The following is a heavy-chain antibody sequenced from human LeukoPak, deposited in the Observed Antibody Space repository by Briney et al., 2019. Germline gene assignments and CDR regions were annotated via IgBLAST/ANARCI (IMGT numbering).Heavy chain of an antibody. CDR2: IRGDVGGT. CDR3: AKAKPYGTTWYGGID. J-gene: IGHJ4*02. V-gene: IGHV3-23*01. Sequence: GGSLTLSCAASGFTFSNYAMSWVRQAPGKGLEWVSAIRGDVGGTFYVDSVKGRFTISRDNSKNTLYLQINSLRVEDTAVYYCAKAKPYGTTWYGGIDWGQGTLLTVSS. D-gene: IGHD2-15*01. CDR1: GFTFSNYA.